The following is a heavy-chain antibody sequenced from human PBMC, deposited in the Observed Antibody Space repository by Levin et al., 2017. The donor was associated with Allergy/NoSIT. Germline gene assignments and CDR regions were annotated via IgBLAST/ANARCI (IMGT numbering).Heavy chain of an antibody. CDR3: ARGAYSGTYRGFHY. V-gene: IGHV3-33*01. D-gene: IGHD1-26*01. J-gene: IGHJ4*02. CDR1: GFTFSSYG. CDR2: IWYDGSNK. Sequence: GGSLRLSCAASGFTFSSYGMHWVRQAPGKGLEWVAIIWYDGSNKYYADSVKGRFTISRDNSKNTLYLQMNSLRAEDTAVYYCARGAYSGTYRGFHYWGQGTLVTVSS.